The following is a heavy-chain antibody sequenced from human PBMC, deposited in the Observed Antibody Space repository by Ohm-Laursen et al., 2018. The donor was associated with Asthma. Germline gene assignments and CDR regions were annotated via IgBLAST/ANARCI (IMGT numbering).Heavy chain of an antibody. J-gene: IGHJ4*02. CDR2: ISGSGGST. Sequence: SLRLSCSASGFTFSSYAMSWVRQALGKGLEWVSAISGSGGSTYYADSVKGRFTISRDNSKNTLYLQMNSLRAEDTAVYYCAKTYYYGSRDDYWGQGTLVTVSS. CDR1: GFTFSSYA. CDR3: AKTYYYGSRDDY. V-gene: IGHV3-23*01. D-gene: IGHD3-10*01.